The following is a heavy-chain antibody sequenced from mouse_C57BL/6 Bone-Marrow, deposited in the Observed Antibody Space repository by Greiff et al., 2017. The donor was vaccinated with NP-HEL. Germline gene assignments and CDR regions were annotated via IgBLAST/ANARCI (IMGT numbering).Heavy chain of an antibody. J-gene: IGHJ3*01. CDR3: ARTYYSNWAY. Sequence: EVQGVESGGDLVKPGGSLKLSCAASGFTFSSYGMSWVRQTPDKRLEWVATISSGGSYTYYPDSVKGRFTISRDNAKNTLYLQMSSLKSEDTAMYYCARTYYSNWAYWGQGTLVTVSA. D-gene: IGHD2-5*01. CDR1: GFTFSSYG. CDR2: ISSGGSYT. V-gene: IGHV5-6*01.